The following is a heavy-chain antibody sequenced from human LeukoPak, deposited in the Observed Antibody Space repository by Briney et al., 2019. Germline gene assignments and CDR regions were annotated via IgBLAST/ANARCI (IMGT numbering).Heavy chain of an antibody. CDR1: GFTFSSYS. CDR2: ISSSSSYI. Sequence: PGGSLRLSCAASGFTFSSYSMNWVRQAPGKGLGWVSSISSSSSYIYYADSVKGRFTISRDNAKNSLYLQMNSLRAEDTAVYYCARPGYGSGSYYYYWGQGTLVTVSS. D-gene: IGHD3-10*01. CDR3: ARPGYGSGSYYYY. V-gene: IGHV3-21*01. J-gene: IGHJ4*02.